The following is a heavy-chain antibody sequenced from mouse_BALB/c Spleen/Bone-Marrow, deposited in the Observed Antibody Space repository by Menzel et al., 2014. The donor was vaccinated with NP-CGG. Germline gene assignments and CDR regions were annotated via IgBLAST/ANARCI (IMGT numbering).Heavy chain of an antibody. V-gene: IGHV6-6*02. J-gene: IGHJ3*01. Sequence: EVKLMDSGGGLVQPGGSMKLSCVASGFTFSNYWMNWVRQSPEKELEWVAEIRLKSNNYATHYAESVKGRFTISRDDSKSSVYLQMNNLRAEDTGIYYCTTGFAYWGQGTLVTVSA. CDR2: IRLKSNNYAT. CDR3: TTGFAY. CDR1: GFTFSNYW.